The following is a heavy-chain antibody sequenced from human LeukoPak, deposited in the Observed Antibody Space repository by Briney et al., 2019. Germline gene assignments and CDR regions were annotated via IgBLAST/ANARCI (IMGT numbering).Heavy chain of an antibody. V-gene: IGHV3-23*01. CDR2: ISNTSDVT. Sequence: GGCLRLSCAASGFIFNNYAMNWIRQAPGKGLEWVSGISNTSDVTSYADSVKGRFTISRDNSKNTLYLQMNSLRAEDTAVYYCASVAARIAAFDIWGQGTMVTVSS. J-gene: IGHJ3*02. D-gene: IGHD6-13*01. CDR3: ASVAARIAAFDI. CDR1: GFIFNNYA.